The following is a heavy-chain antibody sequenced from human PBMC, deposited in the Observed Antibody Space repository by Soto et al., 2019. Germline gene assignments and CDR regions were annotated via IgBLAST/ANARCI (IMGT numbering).Heavy chain of an antibody. V-gene: IGHV4-39*01. J-gene: IGHJ6*02. CDR2: MFYSGLT. CDR3: APLSVSLSGPYGIHV. CDR1: GYSVASSDYY. Sequence: TSETLSLTCSVSGYSVASSDYYWAWIRQPPGKGLEWIGSMFYSGLTYYNPSLKSRVTLSVDTSRNQFSVRLNSVTAADTAVYYCAPLSVSLSGPYGIHVWGQGTTVTVSS. D-gene: IGHD2-15*01.